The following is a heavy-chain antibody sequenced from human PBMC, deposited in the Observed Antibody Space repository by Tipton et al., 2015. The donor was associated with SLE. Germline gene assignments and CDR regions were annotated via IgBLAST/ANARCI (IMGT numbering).Heavy chain of an antibody. V-gene: IGHV4-61*05. Sequence: TLSLTCTVSGGAISRSSYSWGWVRQPPGKGLEWIGYITSCVTNTYNPSLARRVTISIDTSKSQYSLHLKYVTAADTAVYFWARGAVAGSLPHYYYGLNVWGPGTTVTVSS. CDR3: ARGAVAGSLPHYYYGLNV. D-gene: IGHD6-19*01. J-gene: IGHJ6*02. CDR2: ITSCVTN. CDR1: GGAISRSSYS.